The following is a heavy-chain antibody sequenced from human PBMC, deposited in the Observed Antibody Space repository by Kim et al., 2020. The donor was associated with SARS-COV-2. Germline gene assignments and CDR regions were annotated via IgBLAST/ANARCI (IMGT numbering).Heavy chain of an antibody. V-gene: IGHV3-48*04. CDR2: ISSSSSTI. J-gene: IGHJ6*02. CDR3: ARDQSRKPLRYSYKVGMDV. Sequence: GVSLRLSCAASGFTFSSCSMNWVRQAPGKGRELVSYISSSSSTIYYADAVKGRITISIDNAKNSLYMQMNSLRADDTAVYYCARDQSRKPLRYSYKVGMDVWAKGPRSPSP. D-gene: IGHD5-18*01. CDR1: GFTFSSCS.